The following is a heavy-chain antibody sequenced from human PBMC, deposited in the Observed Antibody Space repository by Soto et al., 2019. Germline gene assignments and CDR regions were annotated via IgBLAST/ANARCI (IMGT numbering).Heavy chain of an antibody. D-gene: IGHD2-21*02. CDR3: ARGPMDCGGDCYDYYGMDV. V-gene: IGHV3-74*01. CDR2: INRGGGRP. J-gene: IGHJ6*02. CDR1: GFTFSSYW. Sequence: GGALRLSGAASGFTFSSYWMHWVRQAPGKGLVRVLRINRGGGRPSYADSVKGRFPISRSNAQDTLYLQMNSLRAGDTAVYYCARGPMDCGGDCYDYYGMDVWGQGTTVTVSS.